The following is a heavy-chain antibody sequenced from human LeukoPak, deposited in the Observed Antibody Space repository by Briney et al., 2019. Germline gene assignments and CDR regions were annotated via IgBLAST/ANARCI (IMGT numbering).Heavy chain of an antibody. CDR2: ISWDGGST. D-gene: IGHD1-1*01. J-gene: IGHJ6*03. CDR3: AEGGTPLQATVHYYYYMDV. V-gene: IGHV3-43D*04. Sequence: GGSLRLSCAASGFTFDDYAMHWVRQAPGKGLEWVSLISWDGGSTYYADSVKGRFTISRDNSKNSLYLQMNSLRPEDTALYYCAEGGTPLQATVHYYYYMDVWGKGTTVTVSS. CDR1: GFTFDDYA.